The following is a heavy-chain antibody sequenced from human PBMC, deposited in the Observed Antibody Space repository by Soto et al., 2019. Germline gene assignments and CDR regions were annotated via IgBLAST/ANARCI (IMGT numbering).Heavy chain of an antibody. Sequence: ASVKVSCKASGYTFTSYYMHWVRQAPGQGLEWMGIINPSGGSTSYAQKFQGRVTMTRDTSTSTVYMELSSRRSEDTAVYYCARGWVHGSPNYYYGMDVWGQGTTVTVSS. CDR3: ARGWVHGSPNYYYGMDV. J-gene: IGHJ6*02. CDR2: INPSGGST. CDR1: GYTFTSYY. D-gene: IGHD3-10*01. V-gene: IGHV1-46*01.